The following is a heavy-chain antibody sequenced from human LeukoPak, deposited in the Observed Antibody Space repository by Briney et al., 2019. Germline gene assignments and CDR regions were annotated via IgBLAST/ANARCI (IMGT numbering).Heavy chain of an antibody. Sequence: ASVKVSCKASGYTFTSYYMHWVRQAPGQGLEWMGIINPSGGSTSYAQKFQGRVTMTRDMSTSTVYMELSSLRSEDTAVYYCARDGSPPKGSSWPILDYWGQGTLVTVSS. D-gene: IGHD6-13*01. V-gene: IGHV1-46*01. J-gene: IGHJ4*02. CDR3: ARDGSPPKGSSWPILDY. CDR1: GYTFTSYY. CDR2: INPSGGST.